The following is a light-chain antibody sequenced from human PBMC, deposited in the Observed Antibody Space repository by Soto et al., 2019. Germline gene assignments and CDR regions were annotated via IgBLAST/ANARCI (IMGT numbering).Light chain of an antibody. V-gene: IGLV1-40*01. J-gene: IGLJ2*01. CDR3: QSYENSLSGSGVV. CDR1: SSNIGSDYD. CDR2: GNG. Sequence: QPVLTQPPSVSGAPGQRVTISCTGSSSNIGSDYDVHWYQQLPGTAPKLLIYGNGSRPSGVPDRFSGSKSGTSASLAITGLQAEDEADYYCQSYENSLSGSGVVFGGGTKLTVL.